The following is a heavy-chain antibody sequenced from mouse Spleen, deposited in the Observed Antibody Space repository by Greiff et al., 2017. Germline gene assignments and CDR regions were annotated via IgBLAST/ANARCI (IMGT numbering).Heavy chain of an antibody. CDR1: GYTFTSYW. J-gene: IGHJ2*01. D-gene: IGHD2-2*01. CDR2: IDPSDSYT. CDR3: ARRVYYGYDGYFDY. Sequence: QVQLQQPGAELVRPGTSVKLSCKASGYTFTSYWMHWVKQRPGQGLEWIGVIDPSDSYTNYNQKFKGKATLTVDTSSSTAYMQLSSLTSEDSAVYYCARRVYYGYDGYFDYWGQGTTLTVSS. V-gene: IGHV1-59*01.